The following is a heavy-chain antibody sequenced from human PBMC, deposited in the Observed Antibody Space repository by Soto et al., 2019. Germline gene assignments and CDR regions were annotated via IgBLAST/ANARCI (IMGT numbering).Heavy chain of an antibody. Sequence: GGSRRLSCAASGFTFSSYAMSWVRQAPGKGLEWVSAISGSGGSTYYADSVKGRFTISRDNSKNTLYLQMNSLRAEDTAVYYCAKGGTSSGRYYWGQGTLVPVSS. CDR2: ISGSGGST. V-gene: IGHV3-23*01. CDR1: GFTFSSYA. J-gene: IGHJ4*02. D-gene: IGHD6-19*01. CDR3: AKGGTSSGRYY.